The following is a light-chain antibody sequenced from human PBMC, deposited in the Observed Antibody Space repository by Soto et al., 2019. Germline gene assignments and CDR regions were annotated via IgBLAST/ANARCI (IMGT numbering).Light chain of an antibody. CDR1: QCVGSNY. CDR3: HQYGSSPFA. CDR2: GAS. Sequence: EIVLTQSPGTLSLSPGERATLSCRASQCVGSNYLAWYQQKPGQAPRLLIYGASTRATGIPDRFSGSGSGTDFALTISRLEPEDFAVYYCHQYGSSPFAFGPGTKVDIK. V-gene: IGKV3-20*01. J-gene: IGKJ3*01.